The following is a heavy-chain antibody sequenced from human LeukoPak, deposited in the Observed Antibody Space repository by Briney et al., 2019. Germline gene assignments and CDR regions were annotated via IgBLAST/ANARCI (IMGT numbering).Heavy chain of an antibody. CDR2: IKQDGSEK. J-gene: IGHJ4*02. Sequence: PGGSLRLSCAASGFTFSTYWMTWVRQAPGEGLEWVANIKQDGSEKYFVDSVKGRFSISRDNAKNSLYLQMNSLRAEDTAVYYCARVRGGGSSIRVLSPYFDYWGQGTLVTVSS. CDR1: GFTFSTYW. D-gene: IGHD2-15*01. CDR3: ARVRGGGSSIRVLSPYFDY. V-gene: IGHV3-7*03.